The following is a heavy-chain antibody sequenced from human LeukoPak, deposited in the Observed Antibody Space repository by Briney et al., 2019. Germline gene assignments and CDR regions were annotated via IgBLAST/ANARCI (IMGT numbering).Heavy chain of an antibody. CDR3: ASEVYSGYD. CDR2: ISPSSDYI. CDR1: GFTFSSHS. D-gene: IGHD5-12*01. Sequence: PGGSLRLSCAASGFTFSSHSMNWVRQAPGKGLEWVSSISPSSDYIYYAHSVTGRFTIARDNAKNSLYLQMNSLSAEDTAGYYCASEVYSGYDWGQGTLVTVSS. V-gene: IGHV3-21*01. J-gene: IGHJ4*02.